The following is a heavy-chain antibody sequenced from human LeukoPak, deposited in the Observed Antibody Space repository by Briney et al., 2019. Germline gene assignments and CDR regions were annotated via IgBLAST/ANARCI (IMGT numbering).Heavy chain of an antibody. Sequence: GASVKVSCKASGYTFTSYGISWVRQAPGQGLEWMGWISAYSGDTNYAQKFQGRATMTTDTSTSTAYMELRSLSSDDTAVYYCAREAVAGYFDYWGQGTLVTVSS. D-gene: IGHD6-19*01. V-gene: IGHV1-18*01. J-gene: IGHJ4*02. CDR3: AREAVAGYFDY. CDR2: ISAYSGDT. CDR1: GYTFTSYG.